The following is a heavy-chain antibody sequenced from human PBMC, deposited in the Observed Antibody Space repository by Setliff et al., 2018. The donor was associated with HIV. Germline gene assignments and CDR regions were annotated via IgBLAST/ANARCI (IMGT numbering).Heavy chain of an antibody. CDR2: INANGGGT. J-gene: IGHJ1*01. D-gene: IGHD6-19*01. Sequence: ASVKVSCKASGGTFGRFGISWVRQAPGQGLEWMGIINANGGGTSYAQKFQGRVTITRDTSTNTVYMEMGGLRSEDTAVFYCARVAVPGLAYFPHWGQGTLVTVSS. CDR1: GGTFGRFG. V-gene: IGHV1-46*01. CDR3: ARVAVPGLAYFPH.